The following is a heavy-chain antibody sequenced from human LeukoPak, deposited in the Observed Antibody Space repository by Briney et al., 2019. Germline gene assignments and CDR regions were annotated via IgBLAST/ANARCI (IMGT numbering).Heavy chain of an antibody. Sequence: GGSLRLSCAASGFTFSSYEMNWVRQAPGKGLEWVSYISSSGSTIYYADSVKGRFTISRDNAKNSLYLQMNSLRAEDTAVYYCARDDGKYYYDSSGYYSGEFDYWGQGTLVTVSS. V-gene: IGHV3-48*03. CDR2: ISSSGSTI. CDR3: ARDDGKYYYDSSGYYSGEFDY. J-gene: IGHJ4*02. CDR1: GFTFSSYE. D-gene: IGHD3-22*01.